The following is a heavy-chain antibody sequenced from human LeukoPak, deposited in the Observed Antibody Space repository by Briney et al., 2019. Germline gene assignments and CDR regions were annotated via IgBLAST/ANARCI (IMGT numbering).Heavy chain of an antibody. CDR2: VYNSGFT. V-gene: IGHV4-59*08. D-gene: IGHD1-1*01. J-gene: IGHJ4*02. CDR3: ARWNGGFDY. Sequence: SETLSLTCTVSGASITNYYWSWVRQPPGKGLGWIGYVYNSGFTNYNPSLKSRVTISEDASKNQLSLKLSSVTAADTAVYYCARWNGGFDYWGQGTLVTVSS. CDR1: GASITNYY.